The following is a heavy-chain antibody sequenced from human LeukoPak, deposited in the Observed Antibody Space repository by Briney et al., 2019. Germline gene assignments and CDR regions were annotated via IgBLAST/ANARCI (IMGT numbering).Heavy chain of an antibody. Sequence: MASETLSLTCAVYGGSFSGYHWSWIRQPPGKGLEWIGEINHSGSTNYNPSLKSRVTISVDTSKNQFSLKLSSVTAADTAVYYCARGRSTSSFRGRIEYFQHWGQGTLVTVSS. CDR2: INHSGST. D-gene: IGHD2-2*01. J-gene: IGHJ1*01. CDR1: GGSFSGYH. V-gene: IGHV4-34*01. CDR3: ARGRSTSSFRGRIEYFQH.